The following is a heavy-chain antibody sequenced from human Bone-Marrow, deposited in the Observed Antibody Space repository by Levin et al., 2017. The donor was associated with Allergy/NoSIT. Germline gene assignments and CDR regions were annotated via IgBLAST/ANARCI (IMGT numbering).Heavy chain of an antibody. CDR3: AREGEYGSGSYYKNNWFDP. Sequence: SVKVSCKASGGTFSSYAISWVRQAPGQGLEWMGGIIPIFGTANYAQKFQGRVTITADESTSTAYMELSSLRSEDTAVYYCAREGEYGSGSYYKNNWFDPWGQGTLVTVSS. D-gene: IGHD3-10*01. CDR1: GGTFSSYA. CDR2: IIPIFGTA. J-gene: IGHJ5*02. V-gene: IGHV1-69*13.